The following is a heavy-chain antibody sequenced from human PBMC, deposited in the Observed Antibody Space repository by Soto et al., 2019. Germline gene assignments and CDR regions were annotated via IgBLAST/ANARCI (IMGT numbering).Heavy chain of an antibody. CDR3: AREIRRVFEL. CDR2: IFFSGGT. D-gene: IGHD1-26*01. J-gene: IGHJ4*02. CDR1: GGSITRGGYN. V-gene: IGHV4-31*03. Sequence: QVQLHESGPGLVQPSQTLSLTCTVSGGSITRGGYNWSWIRQPPGRGLEWIGNIFFSGGTVYNPSLMSRATMSIDTSKHQFCLTGTSVTAAVTAVYFFAREIRRVFELWCQGNRVTGSS.